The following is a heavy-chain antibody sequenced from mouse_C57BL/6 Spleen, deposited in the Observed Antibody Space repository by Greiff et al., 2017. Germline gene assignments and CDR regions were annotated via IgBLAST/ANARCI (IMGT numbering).Heavy chain of an antibody. V-gene: IGHV10-3*01. J-gene: IGHJ4*01. CDR1: GFTFNTYA. CDR2: IRSKSSNYAT. D-gene: IGHD2-5*01. CDR3: VREAYYSNYLPDYAMDY. Sequence: EVQLVESGGGLVQPKGSLKLSCAASGFTFNTYAMHWVRQAPGKGLEWVARIRSKSSNYATYYADAVKDRFTISRDESQSMLYLQMNNLKTEDTAMYYCVREAYYSNYLPDYAMDYWGQGTSVTVSS.